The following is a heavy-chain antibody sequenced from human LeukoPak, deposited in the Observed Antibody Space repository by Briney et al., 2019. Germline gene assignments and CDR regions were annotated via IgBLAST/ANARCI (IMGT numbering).Heavy chain of an antibody. CDR3: ARDTVQGRYFDY. D-gene: IGHD3-10*01. J-gene: IGHJ4*02. V-gene: IGHV4-30-2*01. Sequence: SQTLSLTCAVSGGSISSGYYSWCWIRQPPGKGLEWIGYFYHSGSTYNNPSLKSRVTISVDRSKNQFSLKLSSVTAADTAVYYCARDTVQGRYFDYWGQGTLVTVSS. CDR1: GGSISSGYYS. CDR2: FYHSGST.